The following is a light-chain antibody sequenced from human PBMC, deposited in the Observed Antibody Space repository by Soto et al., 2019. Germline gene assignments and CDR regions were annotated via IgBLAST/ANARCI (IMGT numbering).Light chain of an antibody. V-gene: IGKV3-20*01. CDR1: QSVSSSY. J-gene: IGKJ5*01. CDR3: QQYGSRSIT. CDR2: GAS. Sequence: PWERATLSCSASQSVSSSYLAWYQQKPGQAPRLLIYGASSRATGIPDRFSGSGSGTDFTLTISRLEPEDFAVYYCQQYGSRSITFGQGTRLEIK.